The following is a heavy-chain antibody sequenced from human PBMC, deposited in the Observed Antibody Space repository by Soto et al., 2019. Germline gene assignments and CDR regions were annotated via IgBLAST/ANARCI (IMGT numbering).Heavy chain of an antibody. D-gene: IGHD6-19*01. Sequence: SETLCLTCTVSGGSISSGVYYWSWIRQHPGKGLEWIGYIYYSGSTYYNPSLKSRVTISVDTSKNQFSLKLSSVTAADTAVYYCASTRPWLVPNFDYWGQGTLVTVSS. V-gene: IGHV4-31*03. CDR3: ASTRPWLVPNFDY. J-gene: IGHJ4*02. CDR2: IYYSGST. CDR1: GGSISSGVYY.